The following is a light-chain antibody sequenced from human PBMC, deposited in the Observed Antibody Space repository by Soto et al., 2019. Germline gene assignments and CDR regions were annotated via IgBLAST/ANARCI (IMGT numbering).Light chain of an antibody. V-gene: IGKV3-20*01. CDR2: GAS. CDR3: QQYCSSPPWT. J-gene: IGKJ1*01. Sequence: EIVLTQSPGTLSLSPGERATLSCRASQSVSSSYLAWYQQKPGQAPRLLIYGASSRATGIPYRFSVSGSGTDFTLTISRLEPEDFAVYYCQQYCSSPPWTFGQGTKLEIK. CDR1: QSVSSSY.